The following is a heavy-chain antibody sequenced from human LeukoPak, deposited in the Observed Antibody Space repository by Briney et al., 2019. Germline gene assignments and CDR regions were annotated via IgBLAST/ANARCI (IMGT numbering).Heavy chain of an antibody. CDR2: ISSSSSTI. CDR1: GFTFGSYS. D-gene: IGHD3-9*01. Sequence: GGSLRLSCAASGFTFGSYSMNWVRQAPGKGLEWVSYISSSSSTIYYADSVKGRFTISRDNSKNTLYLQMNSLRAEDTAVYYCANSFYYDILTGLYYFDYWGQGTLVTVSS. J-gene: IGHJ4*02. V-gene: IGHV3-48*01. CDR3: ANSFYYDILTGLYYFDY.